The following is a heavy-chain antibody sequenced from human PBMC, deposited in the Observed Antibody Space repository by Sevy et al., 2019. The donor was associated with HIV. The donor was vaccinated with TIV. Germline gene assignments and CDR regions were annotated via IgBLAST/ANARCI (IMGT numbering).Heavy chain of an antibody. CDR2: IWYDGSNK. V-gene: IGHV3-33*08. Sequence: GGSLRLSCAASGFTFSSYGMHWVRQTPTKGLEWMAVIWYDGSNKNYADSVKGRFTNSRDNSKNKLDLQMNSLRPKDTAVYYCARGKAALPGYYYGMDVWGQGTTVTVSS. CDR3: ARGKAALPGYYYGMDV. J-gene: IGHJ6*02. CDR1: GFTFSSYG. D-gene: IGHD6-6*01.